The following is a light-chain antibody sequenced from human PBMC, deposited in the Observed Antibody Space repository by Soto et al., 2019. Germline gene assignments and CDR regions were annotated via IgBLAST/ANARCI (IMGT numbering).Light chain of an antibody. CDR3: QQYNSYWT. V-gene: IGKV1-5*03. CDR2: KAS. CDR1: QSISSW. Sequence: DMQSTQCPSTLSASVGDRVTITCRASQSISSWLAWYQQKPGKAPKLLIYKASSLESGVPSRFSGSGSGTEFTLTISXLQPDDFATYYCQQYNSYWTFGQGTQVDIK. J-gene: IGKJ1*01.